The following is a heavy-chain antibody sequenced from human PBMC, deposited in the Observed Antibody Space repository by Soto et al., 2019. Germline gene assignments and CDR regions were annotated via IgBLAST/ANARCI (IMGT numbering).Heavy chain of an antibody. CDR3: AHRRAYGRVDY. D-gene: IGHD4-17*01. V-gene: IGHV2-5*02. Sequence: QITLKESGPMLVKPTQTLTLTCTFSGFSLTTSEVGVGWIRQPPGKALEWLALIYWDDDKRYSPSLKSRLTISKDTSKNQVVLTMTNMDPVDTATYYCAHRRAYGRVDYWGQGTLVTVSS. J-gene: IGHJ4*02. CDR2: IYWDDDK. CDR1: GFSLTTSEVG.